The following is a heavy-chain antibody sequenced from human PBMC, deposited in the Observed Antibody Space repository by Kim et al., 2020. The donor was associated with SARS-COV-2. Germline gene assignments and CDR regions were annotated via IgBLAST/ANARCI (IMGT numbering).Heavy chain of an antibody. CDR1: GFTFSSYE. D-gene: IGHD3-22*01. Sequence: GGSLRLSCAASGFTFSSYEMNWVRQAPGKGLEWVSYISSSGSTIYYADSVKGRFTISRDNAKNSLYLQMNSLRAEDTPVYYCARALVEYYYDSSGYGCWGQGTLVTVSS. V-gene: IGHV3-48*03. CDR2: ISSSGSTI. CDR3: ARALVEYYYDSSGYGC. J-gene: IGHJ4*02.